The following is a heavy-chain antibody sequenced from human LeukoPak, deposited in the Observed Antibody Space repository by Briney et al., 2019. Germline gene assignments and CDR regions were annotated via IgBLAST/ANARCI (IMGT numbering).Heavy chain of an antibody. D-gene: IGHD2-15*01. CDR1: GYTFTGYY. V-gene: IGHV1-2*02. J-gene: IGHJ4*02. CDR3: AREGRYCSGGSCYSLRGGWDY. Sequence: ASVKVSCKASGYTFTGYYMHWVRQAPGQGLEWMGWINPNSGGTNYAQKFQGRVTMTRDTSISTAYMELSRLRSDDTAVYYCAREGRYCSGGSCYSLRGGWDYWGQGTPVTVSS. CDR2: INPNSGGT.